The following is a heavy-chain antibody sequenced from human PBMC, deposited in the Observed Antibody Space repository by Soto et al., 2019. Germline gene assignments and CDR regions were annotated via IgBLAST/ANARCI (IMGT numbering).Heavy chain of an antibody. CDR1: GFTFSNFV. D-gene: IGHD6-13*01. CDR2: ISDSGVST. V-gene: IGHV3-23*01. Sequence: EVQLLESGGGLVQPGGSLRLSCAASGFTFSNFVMSWVRQAPGKGLEWVSGISDSGVSTYFADSVKGRFTISRDNSKNTLYLQMNSLRAEDTAVYYCAKSRAVSSWLFEYWGQGTLVTVSS. J-gene: IGHJ4*02. CDR3: AKSRAVSSWLFEY.